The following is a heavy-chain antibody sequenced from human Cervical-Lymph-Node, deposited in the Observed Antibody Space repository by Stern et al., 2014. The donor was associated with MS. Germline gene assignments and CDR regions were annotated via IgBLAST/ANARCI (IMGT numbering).Heavy chain of an antibody. CDR3: ARGVLGFGEFPYGMDV. V-gene: IGHV4-4*07. D-gene: IGHD3-10*01. Sequence: QVQLQESGPGKVKPSETLSLTCSVSGGSISSYYCSWVRQPAGKGLEWIGRINTFGSTNFNPSLRSRLPMSVDTSKTQFSLKLKSVTAADTAVYYCARGVLGFGEFPYGMDVWGQGTTVTVSS. CDR2: INTFGST. CDR1: GGSISSYY. J-gene: IGHJ6*02.